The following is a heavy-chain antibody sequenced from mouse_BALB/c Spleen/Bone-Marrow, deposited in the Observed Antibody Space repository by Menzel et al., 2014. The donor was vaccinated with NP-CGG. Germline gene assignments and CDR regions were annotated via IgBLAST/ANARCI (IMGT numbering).Heavy chain of an antibody. CDR2: IYPGNSDT. V-gene: IGHV1-5*01. D-gene: IGHD3-1*01. Sequence: EVKLMESGTVLARPGAAVKMSCKASGYTFSNYWMHWVKQRPGQGLEWIGTIYPGNSDTTYNQKFKGKAELTAVTSTSTAYMDLSSLTNEDSAVYYCTTLARTNFDYWGQGTTLTVSS. J-gene: IGHJ2*01. CDR3: TTLARTNFDY. CDR1: GYTFSNYW.